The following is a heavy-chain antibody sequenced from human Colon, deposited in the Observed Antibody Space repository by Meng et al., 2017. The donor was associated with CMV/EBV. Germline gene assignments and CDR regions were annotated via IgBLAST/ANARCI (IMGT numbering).Heavy chain of an antibody. V-gene: IGHV3-30*04. CDR3: ARASSVAVIYYLGMDV. CDR1: GFTFSAYP. CDR2: ISHDGAKK. D-gene: IGHD3-22*01. J-gene: IGHJ6*02. Sequence: GESLKISCAASGFTFSAYPIHWVRQAPGKGLEWVAIISHDGAKKYYAESVKGRFTISRDNSKNTLYLQMSSLRAEDTAVYYCARASSVAVIYYLGMDVWGLGTTVTVSS.